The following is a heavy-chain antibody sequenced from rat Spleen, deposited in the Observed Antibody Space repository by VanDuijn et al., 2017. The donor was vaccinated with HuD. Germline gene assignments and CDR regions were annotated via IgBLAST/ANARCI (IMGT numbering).Heavy chain of an antibody. J-gene: IGHJ2*01. V-gene: IGHV5-22*01. D-gene: IGHD1-6*01. Sequence: EVQLVESGGGLVQPGRSMKLSCAASGFTFSDYYMAWVRQAPKKGLEWVASISYDGSGTYYGDSVQGRFTISRDNAKSSLFLQMDSLRSEDTATYYCARCGYTTDPYFDYWGQGVMVTVSS. CDR2: ISYDGSGT. CDR1: GFTFSDYY. CDR3: ARCGYTTDPYFDY.